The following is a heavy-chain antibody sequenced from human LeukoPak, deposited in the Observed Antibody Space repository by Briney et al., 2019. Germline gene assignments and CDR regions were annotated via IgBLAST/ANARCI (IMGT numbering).Heavy chain of an antibody. Sequence: SETLSLTCTVSGGSISSDYWSWIRQPAGKGREWIGRIYTSGSTNYNPSLKSRVTMSVDTSKNQFSLKLSSVTAADTAVYYCARVSSSSWTGNYFDYWGQGTLVTVSS. CDR1: GGSISSDY. CDR3: ARVSSSSWTGNYFDY. D-gene: IGHD6-13*01. J-gene: IGHJ4*02. CDR2: IYTSGST. V-gene: IGHV4-4*07.